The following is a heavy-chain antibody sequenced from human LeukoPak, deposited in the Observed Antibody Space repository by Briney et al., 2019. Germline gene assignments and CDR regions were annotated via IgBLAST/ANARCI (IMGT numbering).Heavy chain of an antibody. J-gene: IGHJ4*02. CDR3: VRDMFAKGGGWDNY. V-gene: IGHV3-7*01. CDR2: INYDGSEK. CDR1: GFIFSAYW. Sequence: GGSLRLSCAASGFIFSAYWMSWVRQAPGKGLEWVAYINYDGSEKSYVDSVRGRFTISRDNAKNSLYLQMNSLRAGDTAVYYCVRDMFAKGGGWDNYWGEGTLVTVSS. D-gene: IGHD2-15*01.